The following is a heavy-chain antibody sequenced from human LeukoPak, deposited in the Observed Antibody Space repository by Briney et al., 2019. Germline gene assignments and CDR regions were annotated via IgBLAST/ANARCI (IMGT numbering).Heavy chain of an antibody. V-gene: IGHV1-2*02. Sequence: GASVKVSCKASGYTFTGYYMHWVRQAPRQGLEWMGWINPNSGGTNYAQKFQGRVTMTRDTSISTAYMELSRLRSDDTAVYYCARGGYRLGYCSGGSCYTVDYWGQGTLVTVSS. CDR1: GYTFTGYY. D-gene: IGHD2-15*01. CDR2: INPNSGGT. J-gene: IGHJ4*02. CDR3: ARGGYRLGYCSGGSCYTVDY.